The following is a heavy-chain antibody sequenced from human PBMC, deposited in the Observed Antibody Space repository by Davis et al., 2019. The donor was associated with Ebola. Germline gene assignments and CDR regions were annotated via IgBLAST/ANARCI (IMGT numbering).Heavy chain of an antibody. CDR3: ARDKRTSDGDYLDY. CDR1: GFTFSSYG. J-gene: IGHJ4*02. CDR2: IWYDGSNK. D-gene: IGHD4-17*01. Sequence: GGSLRLSCAASGFTFSSYGMHWVRQAPGKGLEWVALIWYDGSNKYYADSVKGRFTISRDNSKNTLYLQMNSLRAEDTAVYYCARDKRTSDGDYLDYWGQGTLVTVSS. V-gene: IGHV3-33*01.